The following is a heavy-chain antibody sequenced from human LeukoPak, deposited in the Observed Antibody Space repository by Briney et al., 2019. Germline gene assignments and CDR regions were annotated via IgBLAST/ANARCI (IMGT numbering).Heavy chain of an antibody. CDR3: ARSLQQGSSGPFDC. J-gene: IGHJ4*02. D-gene: IGHD3-10*01. CDR2: IYPGDSDT. Sequence: GESLKISCKGSGYSFTSYWIDWVRQMPGKGLEWMGIIYPGDSDTRYSPSFHGQVSISADKSISTAYLQWSSLKASDTAMYYCARSLQQGSSGPFDCWGQGTLVTVSS. CDR1: GYSFTSYW. V-gene: IGHV5-51*01.